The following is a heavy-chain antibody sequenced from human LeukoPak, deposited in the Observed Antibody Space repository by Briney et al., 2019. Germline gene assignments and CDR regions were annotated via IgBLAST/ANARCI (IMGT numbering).Heavy chain of an antibody. CDR1: GGSISSYY. V-gene: IGHV4-4*07. D-gene: IGHD3-22*01. J-gene: IGHJ4*02. Sequence: SETLSLTCTVSGGSISSYYWSWIRQPAGKGLEWIGRIYTSGSTYYNPSLKSRVTISVDTSKNQFSLKLSSVTAADTAVYYCARNLRYYDSSGYETYYFDYWGQGTLVTVSS. CDR3: ARNLRYYDSSGYETYYFDY. CDR2: IYTSGST.